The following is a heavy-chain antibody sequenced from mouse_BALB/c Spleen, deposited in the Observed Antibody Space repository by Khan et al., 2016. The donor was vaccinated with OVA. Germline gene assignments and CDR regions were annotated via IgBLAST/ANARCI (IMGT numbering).Heavy chain of an antibody. CDR2: TNPTNGRT. J-gene: IGHJ2*01. V-gene: IGHV1S81*02. CDR1: GYTFTSYW. Sequence: VQLQQSGAELVKSGASVKMSCKASGYTFTSYWMHWVKQRLGQGLEWFAETNPTNGRTYYNEKFKSKATLTVDKSSSTAYMLLSGPTSEDSAVYDGARMKKIEATYFDYWGQGTTLTVSA. CDR3: ARMKKIEATYFDY. D-gene: IGHD1-1*01.